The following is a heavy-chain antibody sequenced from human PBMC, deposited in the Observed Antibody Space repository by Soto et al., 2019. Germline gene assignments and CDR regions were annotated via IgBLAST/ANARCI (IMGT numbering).Heavy chain of an antibody. CDR3: ARDRGPSSGYYPYWFDP. CDR2: IITIFDTA. J-gene: IGHJ5*02. CDR1: GGTFSSYA. V-gene: IGHV1-69*12. Sequence: QVQLVQSGAEVKKPGPSVKVSCKASGGTFSSYAITWVRQAPGQGLEWMGEIITIFDTANYAQKFQGRDTITADESTSTAYMELSSLRSEDTAGDYCARDRGPSSGYYPYWFDPWGQGTLVTVSS. D-gene: IGHD3-22*01.